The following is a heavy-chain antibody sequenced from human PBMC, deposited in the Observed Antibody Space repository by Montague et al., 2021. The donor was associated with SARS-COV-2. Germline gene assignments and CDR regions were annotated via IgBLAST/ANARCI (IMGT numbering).Heavy chain of an antibody. CDR3: ATFYVDTVSVTNAFDL. CDR2: IYSGDTA. D-gene: IGHD5-18*01. J-gene: IGHJ3*01. V-gene: IGHV3-53*01. Sequence: SLRLSCAASGFSVSSKYMTRVRQPPGKGLGWVSTIYSGDTAYYADSVQGRFTISRDHSKNTVFLQMNSLRAEDTALYYCATFYVDTVSVTNAFDLWGQGTLVSVSS. CDR1: GFSVSSKY.